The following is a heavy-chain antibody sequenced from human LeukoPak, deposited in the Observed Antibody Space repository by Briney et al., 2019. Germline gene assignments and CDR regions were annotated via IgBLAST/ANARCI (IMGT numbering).Heavy chain of an antibody. Sequence: SETLSLTCTGSGGSISSYYWSWIRQPPGKGLEWIGNTYYSGSTNYNPSLNSRVTISVETSKNQFSLKLSSVTAADTAVYYGARHALDYGDYVGRIDYWGQGTLVTVSS. J-gene: IGHJ4*02. D-gene: IGHD4-17*01. CDR1: GGSISSYY. CDR2: TYYSGST. CDR3: ARHALDYGDYVGRIDY. V-gene: IGHV4-59*08.